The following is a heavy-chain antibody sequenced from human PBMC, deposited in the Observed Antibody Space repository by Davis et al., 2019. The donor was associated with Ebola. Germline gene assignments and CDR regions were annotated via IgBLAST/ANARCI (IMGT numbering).Heavy chain of an antibody. CDR3: AKGPLAYYDILTGIGHFDY. CDR1: GFTFSSYA. CDR2: ISGSGGST. V-gene: IGHV3-23*01. D-gene: IGHD3-9*01. J-gene: IGHJ4*02. Sequence: GESLKISCAASGFTFSSYAMSWVRQAPGKGLEWVSAISGSGGSTYYADSVKGRFTISRDNSKNTLYLQMNSLRAEDTAVYYCAKGPLAYYDILTGIGHFDYWGQGTLVTVSS.